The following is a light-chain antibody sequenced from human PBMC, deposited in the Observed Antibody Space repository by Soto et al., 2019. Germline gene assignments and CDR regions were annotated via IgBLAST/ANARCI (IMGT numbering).Light chain of an antibody. CDR1: QSISGW. CDR3: QQYVFYRGT. CDR2: DAS. V-gene: IGKV1-5*01. J-gene: IGKJ1*01. Sequence: DIQMTQSPSALSASVGDRVTITCRASQSISGWLAWFQQKPGKAPKLLIYDASSLESGVPSRFSGSGSGTEFTLTITSLQPDDFATYYCQQYVFYRGTFGPGTKVDSK.